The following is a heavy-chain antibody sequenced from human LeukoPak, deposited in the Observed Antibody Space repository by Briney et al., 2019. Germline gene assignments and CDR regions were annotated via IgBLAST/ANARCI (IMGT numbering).Heavy chain of an antibody. J-gene: IGHJ4*02. V-gene: IGHV4-34*01. CDR1: GGSFSGYY. CDR3: ARLAVYYYDSSGYPF. CDR2: INHSGST. D-gene: IGHD3-22*01. Sequence: SETLSLTCAVYGGSFSGYYWSWIRQPPGKGLEWIGEINHSGSTNYNPSLKSRVTILVDTSKNQFSLKLSSVTAADTAVYYCARLAVYYYDSSGYPFWGQGTLVTVSS.